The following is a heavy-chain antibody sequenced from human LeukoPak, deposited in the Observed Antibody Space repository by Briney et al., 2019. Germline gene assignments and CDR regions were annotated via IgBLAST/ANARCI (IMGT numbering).Heavy chain of an antibody. CDR2: ISYDGTNK. Sequence: GRSLRLSCAASGFTFDDYGMHWVRQAPGKGLEWLAVISYDGTNKYYADSVKGRFTISRDNSKNTLSLQMNSLRVEDTAVYYCARGGDYGFFDYWGQGTLVTVSS. V-gene: IGHV3-30*03. J-gene: IGHJ4*02. CDR3: ARGGDYGFFDY. D-gene: IGHD4-17*01. CDR1: GFTFDDYG.